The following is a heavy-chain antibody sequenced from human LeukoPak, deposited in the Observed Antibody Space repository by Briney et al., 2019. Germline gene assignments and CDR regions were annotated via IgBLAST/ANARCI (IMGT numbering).Heavy chain of an antibody. Sequence: GGSLRLSCAASGFTFSSYAMTWVRQAPGKGLEWVSVISGSGGSTYYADSVKGRFTISRDNSKNTLYLQMNSLRAEDTAVYYCARGPSGYHNTGGQGTLVTVSS. D-gene: IGHD5-12*01. CDR1: GFTFSSYA. CDR3: ARGPSGYHNT. J-gene: IGHJ4*02. V-gene: IGHV3-23*01. CDR2: ISGSGGST.